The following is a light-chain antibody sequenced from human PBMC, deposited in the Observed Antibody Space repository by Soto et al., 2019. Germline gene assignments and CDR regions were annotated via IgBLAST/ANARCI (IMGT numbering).Light chain of an antibody. CDR1: SSNIGTNT. V-gene: IGLV1-44*01. Sequence: QSVLTQPPSASGTPGQRVPISCSGSSSNIGTNTVNWYQQLPGTAPKLLIYRNDQRPSGVPDRFSGSKSGTSASLAISGPQSEDEADYYCAAWDDSLNGWVFGGGTKLTVL. CDR3: AAWDDSLNGWV. CDR2: RND. J-gene: IGLJ3*02.